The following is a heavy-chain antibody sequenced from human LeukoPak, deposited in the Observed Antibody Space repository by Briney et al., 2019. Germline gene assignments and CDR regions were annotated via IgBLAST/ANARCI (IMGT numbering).Heavy chain of an antibody. J-gene: IGHJ6*03. V-gene: IGHV3-48*01. Sequence: HAGGSLRLSCAASGFTFSSYSMNWVRQAPGKGLEWVSYISSSSSTIYYADSVKGRFTISRDNAKNSLYLQMNSLRAEDTAVYYCARGAPYYYYMDVWGKGTTVTVSS. CDR1: GFTFSSYS. CDR2: ISSSSSTI. CDR3: ARGAPYYYYMDV.